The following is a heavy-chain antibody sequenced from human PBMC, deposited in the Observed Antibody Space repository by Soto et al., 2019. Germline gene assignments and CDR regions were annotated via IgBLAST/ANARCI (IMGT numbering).Heavy chain of an antibody. CDR1: GYTFTSYV. Sequence: ASVKVSCKASGYTFTSYVINWVRQATGQGLEWMGWMNPNSGNTGYAQKFQGRVTMTRNTSISTAYMELSSLRSEDTAVYYCARIRMGDFWSGYNNWFDPWGQGTLVTVSS. D-gene: IGHD3-3*01. V-gene: IGHV1-8*01. CDR3: ARIRMGDFWSGYNNWFDP. CDR2: MNPNSGNT. J-gene: IGHJ5*02.